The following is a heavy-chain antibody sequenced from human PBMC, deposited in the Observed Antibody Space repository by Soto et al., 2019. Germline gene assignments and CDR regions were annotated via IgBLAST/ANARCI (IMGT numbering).Heavy chain of an antibody. D-gene: IGHD3-10*01. V-gene: IGHV4-39*02. CDR1: GGSISSSTYF. J-gene: IGHJ4*02. CDR3: LRELAGAGDY. CDR2: IHHSGAT. Sequence: QLQLQESGPGLVKPSETLSLTCTVSGGSISSSTYFRAWIRQPPGKGLEWIGSIHHSGATFYRPSLRSRVTISVDTFQNHFSLKLNSVTAADTAVYYCLRELAGAGDYWGQGALVTVSS.